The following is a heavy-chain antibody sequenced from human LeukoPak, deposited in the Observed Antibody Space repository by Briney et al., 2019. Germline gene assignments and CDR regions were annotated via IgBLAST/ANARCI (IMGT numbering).Heavy chain of an antibody. V-gene: IGHV3-23*01. CDR2: ISGSGGSI. J-gene: IGHJ4*02. D-gene: IGHD5-18*01. CDR3: AKAERGYSYGYYFDY. CDR1: GFTFSSYA. Sequence: GGSPRLSCAASGFTFSSYAMSWVRQAPGKGLEWVSAISGSGGSIYYADSVKGRFTISRDNSKNTLYLQMNSLRAEDTAVYYCAKAERGYSYGYYFDYWGQGTLVTVSS.